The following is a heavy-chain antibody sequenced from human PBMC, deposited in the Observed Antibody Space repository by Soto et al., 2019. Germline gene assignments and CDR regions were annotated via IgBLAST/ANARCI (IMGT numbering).Heavy chain of an antibody. V-gene: IGHV5-51*01. D-gene: IGHD2-2*01. J-gene: IGHJ6*02. CDR3: ARHTSNFRYYYYAMDV. Sequence: PGESLKISCKGSGYTFTDYWIGWVRQLPGKGLEWMGIIYPGDSDTRYSPSLQGHVTITVDKSTSTAYLQWNTLKASDTAMYYCARHTSNFRYYYYAMDVWGQGTTVTVSS. CDR2: IYPGDSDT. CDR1: GYTFTDYW.